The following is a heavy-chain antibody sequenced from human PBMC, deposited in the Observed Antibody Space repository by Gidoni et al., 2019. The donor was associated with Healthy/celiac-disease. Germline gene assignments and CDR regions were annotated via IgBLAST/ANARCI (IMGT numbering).Heavy chain of an antibody. D-gene: IGHD3-3*01. CDR1: GFTFSSYG. CDR2: ISYDGSNK. J-gene: IGHJ6*02. V-gene: IGHV3-30*18. Sequence: QVQLVESGGGVVQPGKSLRLSCAASGFTFSSYGIHWVRQAPGKGLEWVAVISYDGSNKYYVDSVKGRFTISRDNSKNTLYLQMNSLRAEDAAVYYCAKAAVEKGIYFYYYGMDVWGQGTTVTVSS. CDR3: AKAAVEKGIYFYYYGMDV.